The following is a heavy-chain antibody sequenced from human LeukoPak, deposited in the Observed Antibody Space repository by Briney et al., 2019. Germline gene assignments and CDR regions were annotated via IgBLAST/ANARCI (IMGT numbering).Heavy chain of an antibody. CDR3: ARVLVRHAHYFDY. Sequence: PGGSLRLSCAASGFIFSTYAMTWVRQAPGKGLEWVSVISDSGDSTSYAGSVKGRFTISRDNSKNSLYLQMNSLRAEDTAVYYCARVLVRHAHYFDYWGQGTLVTVSS. CDR2: ISDSGDST. D-gene: IGHD3-10*01. CDR1: GFIFSTYA. V-gene: IGHV3-23*01. J-gene: IGHJ4*02.